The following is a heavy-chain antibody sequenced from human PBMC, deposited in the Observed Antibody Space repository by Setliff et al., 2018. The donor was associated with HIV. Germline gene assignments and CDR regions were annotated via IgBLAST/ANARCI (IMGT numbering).Heavy chain of an antibody. V-gene: IGHV4-59*11. D-gene: IGHD3-3*01. CDR1: GGSMTGQY. CDR3: ARGYYDFWSGPFKYYYYYMDV. CDR2: IYSTGNT. Sequence: SETLSLTCTVSGGSMTGQYWSWIRQPPGKGLEWIGYIYSTGNTYYSPSLKSRVTISVDTSKNQFSLRLSSVTAADTAVYYCARGYYDFWSGPFKYYYYYMDVWGKGTTVTVSS. J-gene: IGHJ6*03.